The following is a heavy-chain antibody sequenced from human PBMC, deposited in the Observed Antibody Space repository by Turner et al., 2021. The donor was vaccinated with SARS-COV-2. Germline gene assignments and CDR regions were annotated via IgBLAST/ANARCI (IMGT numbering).Heavy chain of an antibody. D-gene: IGHD4-4*01. V-gene: IGHV4-39*01. CDR1: GGPISSSSYY. J-gene: IGHJ6*03. CDR2: VYYRGNT. CDR3: ARVKSTVTTYYYYYMDV. Sequence: QLQLQESGPGLVKLSETLSLTCSVSGGPISSSSYYWGWIRQPPGKGPEWIGSVYYRGNTYYNPSLEGRVTISVDTSNNQFSLKLNSVTAADTAVYYCARVKSTVTTYYYYYMDVWGKGTTVTVSS.